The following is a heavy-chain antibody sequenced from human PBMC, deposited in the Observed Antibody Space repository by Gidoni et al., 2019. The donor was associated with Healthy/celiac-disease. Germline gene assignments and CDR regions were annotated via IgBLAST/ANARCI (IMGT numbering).Heavy chain of an antibody. CDR2: ISYDGSNK. J-gene: IGHJ5*02. D-gene: IGHD3-22*01. CDR1: GFTFSSYA. CDR3: ARESPNYYDRGFDP. V-gene: IGHV3-30-3*01. Sequence: QVQLVESGGGVVQPGRSLRLSCAASGFTFSSYAMHWVRQAPGKGLEWVAVISYDGSNKYYADSVKGRFTISRDNSKNTLYLQMNSLRAEDTAVYYCARESPNYYDRGFDPWGQGTLVTVSS.